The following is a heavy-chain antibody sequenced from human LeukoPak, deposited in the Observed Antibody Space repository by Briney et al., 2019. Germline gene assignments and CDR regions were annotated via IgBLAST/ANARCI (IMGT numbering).Heavy chain of an antibody. Sequence: PSQTLSLTCTVSGGSISSGGYYWSWIRQHPGKGLEWIGYIYYSGSTYYNPSLKSRVTMSVDTSKNQFSVKLSSVTAADTAVYYCARDRWVRVVVAHQVKGKQYYYYYMDVWGKGTTVTVSS. CDR1: GGSISSGGYY. V-gene: IGHV4-31*03. D-gene: IGHD2-2*01. J-gene: IGHJ6*03. CDR3: ARDRWVRVVVAHQVKGKQYYYYYMDV. CDR2: IYYSGST.